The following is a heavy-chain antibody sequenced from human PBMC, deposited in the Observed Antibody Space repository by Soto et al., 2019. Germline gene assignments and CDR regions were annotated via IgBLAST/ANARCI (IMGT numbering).Heavy chain of an antibody. D-gene: IGHD3-3*01. CDR3: AREGGEGYYDFWSGYYTEYFDL. V-gene: IGHV3-53*02. CDR1: GFTVSSNY. CDR2: IYSGGST. Sequence: EVQLVETGGGLIQPGGSLRLSCAASGFTVSSNYMSWVRQAPGKGLEWVSVIYSGGSTYYADSVKGRFTISRDNSKNTLYLQMNSLRAEETAVYYCAREGGEGYYDFWSGYYTEYFDLWGRGTLVTVSS. J-gene: IGHJ2*01.